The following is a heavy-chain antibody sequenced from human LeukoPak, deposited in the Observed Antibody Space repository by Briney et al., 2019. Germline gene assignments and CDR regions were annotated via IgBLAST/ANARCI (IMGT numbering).Heavy chain of an antibody. D-gene: IGHD2-2*02. Sequence: GESLKISCKGSGYSFTNYWIAWVRQVPGKGLVGMGIIYPTDSDARYSPSFQGQVTISVDKSISTAYLQWSSLKASDTAMYYCARHPCTSTTCYSVHAFDIWGQGTMVTVSS. J-gene: IGHJ3*02. CDR2: IYPTDSDA. CDR1: GYSFTNYW. V-gene: IGHV5-51*01. CDR3: ARHPCTSTTCYSVHAFDI.